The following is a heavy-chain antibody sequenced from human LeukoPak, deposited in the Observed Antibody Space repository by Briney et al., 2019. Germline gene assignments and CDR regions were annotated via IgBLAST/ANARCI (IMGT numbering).Heavy chain of an antibody. D-gene: IGHD6-19*01. CDR2: IYYSGST. V-gene: IGHV4-59*01. CDR3: ARGGEQWLSTYYYGMDV. J-gene: IGHJ6*02. Sequence: SETLSLTCTVSGGSISSYYWSWIRQPPGKGLEWIGYIYYSGSTNYNPSLKSRVTIPVDTSKNQFSLKLSSVTAADTAVYYCARGGEQWLSTYYYGMDVWGQGTTVTVSS. CDR1: GGSISSYY.